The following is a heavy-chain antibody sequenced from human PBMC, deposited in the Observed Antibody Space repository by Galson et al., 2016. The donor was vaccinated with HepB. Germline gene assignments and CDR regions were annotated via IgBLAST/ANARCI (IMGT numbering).Heavy chain of an antibody. V-gene: IGHV3-15*01. CDR1: GLNFNNAW. CDR3: TTDGKYDTNSGAFWFDP. D-gene: IGHD1-1*01. J-gene: IGHJ5*02. CDR2: IRNKADGGTA. Sequence: SLRLSCAASGLNFNNAWMSWVRQAPGKGLEWVGRIRNKADGGTADYSAPVKGRFTISRDDSKNTLYLQVNSLKTKDTAVYYCTTDGKYDTNSGAFWFDPWGQGTLVIVSS.